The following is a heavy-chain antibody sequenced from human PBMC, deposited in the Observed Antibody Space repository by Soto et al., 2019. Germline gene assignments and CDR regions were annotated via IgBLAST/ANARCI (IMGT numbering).Heavy chain of an antibody. Sequence: SETLSLTCAVYGGSFTSYYWSWIRQPPGKGLEWIGYIYYSGSTYYNPSLKSRVTISVGTSKNQFSLKLSSVTAADTAVYYCARDDAVGATRFDYWGQGTLVTVSS. CDR2: IYYSGST. CDR3: ARDDAVGATRFDY. V-gene: IGHV4-34*09. D-gene: IGHD1-26*01. J-gene: IGHJ4*02. CDR1: GGSFTSYY.